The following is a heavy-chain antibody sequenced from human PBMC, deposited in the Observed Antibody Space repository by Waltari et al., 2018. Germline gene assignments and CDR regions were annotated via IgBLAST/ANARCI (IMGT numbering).Heavy chain of an antibody. Sequence: QVQLQESGPGLVKPSETLSLTCAVSGYSISSGYYWGWIRQPPRKGLEWIGSIYHSGSTYYNPSLKSRVTISVDTSKNQFSLELSSVTAADTAVYYCARFNAAFDYWGQGTLVTVSS. D-gene: IGHD6-25*01. J-gene: IGHJ4*02. CDR3: ARFNAAFDY. V-gene: IGHV4-38-2*01. CDR1: GYSISSGYY. CDR2: IYHSGST.